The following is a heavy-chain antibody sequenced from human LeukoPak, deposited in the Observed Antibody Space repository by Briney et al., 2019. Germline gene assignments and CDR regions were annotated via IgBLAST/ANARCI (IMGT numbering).Heavy chain of an antibody. J-gene: IGHJ4*02. D-gene: IGHD1-26*01. Sequence: PSETLSLTCTVSGGSISSSTYYWGWIRQPPGKGLEWIGSIYYGANTYYNPTLKSRVTFSVDTSKNQFSLKLSPVTAADTAVYYCTRRESGKPIDYWGQGTLVIVSS. CDR2: IYYGANT. V-gene: IGHV4-39*01. CDR1: GGSISSSTYY. CDR3: TRRESGKPIDY.